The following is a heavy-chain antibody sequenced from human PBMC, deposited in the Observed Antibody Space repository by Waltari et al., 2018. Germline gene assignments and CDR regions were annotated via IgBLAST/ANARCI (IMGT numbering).Heavy chain of an antibody. CDR3: ARDRPKDGYDAFDI. Sequence: QVQLQESGPGLVKPSETLSLTCTVSGGSISSYYWSWIRQPPGKGLEWIGYFYYSGSTNYHPSLKSRVTISVDTSKNQFSLKLSSVTAADTAVYYCARDRPKDGYDAFDIWGQGTMVTVSS. CDR1: GGSISSYY. D-gene: IGHD6-25*01. V-gene: IGHV4-59*01. J-gene: IGHJ3*02. CDR2: FYYSGST.